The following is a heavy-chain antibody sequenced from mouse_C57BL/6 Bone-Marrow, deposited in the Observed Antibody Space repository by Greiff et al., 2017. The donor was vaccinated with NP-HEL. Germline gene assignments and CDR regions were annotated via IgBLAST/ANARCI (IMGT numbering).Heavy chain of an antibody. Sequence: DVHLVESGPGLVKPSQSLSLSCSVSGYSITSGYYWNWIRQFPGNKLEWMGYISYDGSTNYNPSLKNRISITRDTSKNQFFLKLNSVTTEDTATYYCARCGNYLCAYWGQGTLVTVSA. CDR1: GYSITSGYY. CDR3: ARCGNYLCAY. V-gene: IGHV3-6*01. CDR2: ISYDGST. J-gene: IGHJ3*01. D-gene: IGHD2-1*01.